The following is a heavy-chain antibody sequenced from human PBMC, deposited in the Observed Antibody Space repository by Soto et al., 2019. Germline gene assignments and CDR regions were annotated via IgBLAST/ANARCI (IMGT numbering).Heavy chain of an antibody. D-gene: IGHD3-22*01. CDR2: IYSGGSA. Sequence: PGGSLRLSCAASGFTVSSNYMSCVRQAPGKGLEWVSVIYSGGSAYYADSVKGRFTTSRDNSKNTLYLQMNSLRAADTAVYYCARGFDYYDSSGYYSGYYFDYWGQGTLVTVSS. J-gene: IGHJ4*02. CDR1: GFTVSSNY. V-gene: IGHV3-66*01. CDR3: ARGFDYYDSSGYYSGYYFDY.